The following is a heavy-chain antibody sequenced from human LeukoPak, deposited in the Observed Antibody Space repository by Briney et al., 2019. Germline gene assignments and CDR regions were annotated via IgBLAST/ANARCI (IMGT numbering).Heavy chain of an antibody. V-gene: IGHV4-61*02. CDR3: ARTTMVRGTYYMDV. CDR2: INTSGST. Sequence: SETLSLTCTVSGGSISSGGYYWSWIRQPAGKGLEWIGRINTSGSTNYNPSLKSRVTISVDTSKNQFSLKLSSVTAADTAVYYCARTTMVRGTYYMDVWGKGTTVTISS. CDR1: GGSISSGGYY. J-gene: IGHJ6*03. D-gene: IGHD3-10*01.